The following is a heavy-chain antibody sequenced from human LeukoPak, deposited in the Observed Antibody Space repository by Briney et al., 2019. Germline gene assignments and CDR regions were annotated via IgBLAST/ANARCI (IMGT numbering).Heavy chain of an antibody. D-gene: IGHD3-3*01. CDR1: GGSISSGSYY. CDR2: IYTSGST. Sequence: PSQSLSLTSTVSGGSISSGSYYWSWIRQPAGKGLEWIGRIYTSGSTNYNPSLKSRVTISVDTSKNQFSLKLSSVTAADTAVYYCARGGYDFWSGYSNWFDPWGQGTLVTVSS. V-gene: IGHV4-61*02. J-gene: IGHJ5*02. CDR3: ARGGYDFWSGYSNWFDP.